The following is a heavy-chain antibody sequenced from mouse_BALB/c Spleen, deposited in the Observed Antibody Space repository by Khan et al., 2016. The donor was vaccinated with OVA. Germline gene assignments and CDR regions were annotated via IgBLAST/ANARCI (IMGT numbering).Heavy chain of an antibody. V-gene: IGHV2-6-1*01. D-gene: IGHD2-10*01. CDR1: GFSLTNYG. CDR3: ARQPYYHYYIMDY. J-gene: IGHJ4*01. Sequence: QVQLKQSGPGLVAPSQSLSITCTISGFSLTNYGVHWVRQPPGKGLEWLVVIWSYGSTAYNSALNSRLSISKDNSKSQVFLKMNSLQTDDTAMYYCARQPYYHYYIMDYWGQGTSVTVSS. CDR2: IWSYGST.